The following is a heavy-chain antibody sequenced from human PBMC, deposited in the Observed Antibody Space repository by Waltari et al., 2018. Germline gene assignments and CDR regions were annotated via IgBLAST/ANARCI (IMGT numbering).Heavy chain of an antibody. CDR1: GDSIRYHY. D-gene: IGHD3-10*01. CDR3: ARDDGSYHPYYYGMDV. J-gene: IGHJ6*02. CDR2: IFYSGST. V-gene: IGHV4-59*11. Sequence: QVPLQEPGPGLVKPSETMSHTCTVSGDSIRYHYMSWLRQTPGKGLEWIWYIFYSGSTNYNPSIKSRFTISVDTSKNHFSLKLSSVAAADTAVYYCARDDGSYHPYYYGMDVWGQGTTVTVSS.